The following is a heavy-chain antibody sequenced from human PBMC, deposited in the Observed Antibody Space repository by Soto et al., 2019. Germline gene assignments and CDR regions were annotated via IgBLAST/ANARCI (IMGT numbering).Heavy chain of an antibody. CDR3: ARDLSEWELLGGGWFDP. D-gene: IGHD1-26*01. V-gene: IGHV3-30-3*01. J-gene: IGHJ5*02. Sequence: QVQLVESGGGVVQPGRSLRLSCAASGFTFSSYAMHWVRQAPGKGLEWVAVISYDGSNKYYADSVKGRFTISRDNSKNTLYLQMNSLRAEDTAVYYCARDLSEWELLGGGWFDPWGQGTLVTVSS. CDR2: ISYDGSNK. CDR1: GFTFSSYA.